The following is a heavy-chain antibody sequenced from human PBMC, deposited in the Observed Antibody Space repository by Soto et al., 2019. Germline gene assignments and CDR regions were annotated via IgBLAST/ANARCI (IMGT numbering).Heavy chain of an antibody. V-gene: IGHV1-18*01. D-gene: IGHD6-13*01. CDR2: ISAYNGKT. J-gene: IGHJ4*02. Sequence: QVQLVQSGAEVKKTGASVEVSCKASGYTFISYGISWVRQAPGQGLEWMGWISAYNGKTNYAQKFQGRVTMTTDTSTSTAYMELRSLRSDDTAVYYCARAGFSTSWLGILATGVRGVEIDYWGQGTLVTVSS. CDR1: GYTFISYG. CDR3: ARAGFSTSWLGILATGVRGVEIDY.